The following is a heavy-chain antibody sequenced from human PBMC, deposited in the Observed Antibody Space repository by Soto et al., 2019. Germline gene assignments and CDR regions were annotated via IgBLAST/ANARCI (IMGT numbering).Heavy chain of an antibody. CDR2: IKSKTDGGTT. J-gene: IGHJ4*02. D-gene: IGHD6-19*01. CDR3: TTEVPGYSSGWYPYFDY. V-gene: IGHV3-15*01. Sequence: GWSLRLACASSGFTFINAWMSWVRQAPGKGLEWGGRIKSKTDGGTTDYAAPVKGRFTISRDDSKNTLYLQMNSLKTEDTAVYYCTTEVPGYSSGWYPYFDYWGQGTLVTVSS. CDR1: GFTFINAW.